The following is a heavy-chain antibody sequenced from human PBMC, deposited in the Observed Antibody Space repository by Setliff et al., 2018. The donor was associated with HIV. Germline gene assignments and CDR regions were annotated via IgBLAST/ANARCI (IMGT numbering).Heavy chain of an antibody. CDR2: IYYNGNT. CDR3: AREIYGGNSRPFDY. Sequence: SETLSLTCTISGGSITGYFWSWIRQAPGKGLEWIGYIYYNGNTNYNPSLKSRITISVDTSKNQFSLKLTSVTAADTAVYYCAREIYGGNSRPFDYWGQGTLVTVSS. V-gene: IGHV4-59*01. D-gene: IGHD4-17*01. CDR1: GGSITGYF. J-gene: IGHJ4*02.